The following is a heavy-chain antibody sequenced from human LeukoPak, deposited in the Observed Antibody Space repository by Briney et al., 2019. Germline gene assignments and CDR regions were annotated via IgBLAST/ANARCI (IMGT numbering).Heavy chain of an antibody. CDR3: TREVGAYYSSGWYYFDY. J-gene: IGHJ4*02. Sequence: SETLSLTCTVSGGSISSYYWSWIRQPPGKGLEWIGYIYYSGSTNYNPSLKSRVTISVDTSKNQFSLQLNSVTPEDTAVYYCTREVGAYYSSGWYYFDYWGQGTLVTVSS. CDR2: IYYSGST. V-gene: IGHV4-59*12. D-gene: IGHD6-19*01. CDR1: GGSISSYY.